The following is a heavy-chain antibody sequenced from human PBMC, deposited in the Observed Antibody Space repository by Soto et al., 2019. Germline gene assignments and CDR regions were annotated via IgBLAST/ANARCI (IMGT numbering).Heavy chain of an antibody. J-gene: IGHJ6*02. CDR3: ARIDTMVRGVIRYYYYYGMDV. V-gene: IGHV2-26*01. Sequence: GSGPTLVNPTETLTLTCTVSGFSLSNARMGVSWIRQPPGKALEWLAHIFSNDEKSYSTSLKSRLTISKDTSKSQVVLTMTNMDPVDTATYYCARIDTMVRGVIRYYYYYGMDVWGQGTTVTV. D-gene: IGHD3-10*01. CDR2: IFSNDEK. CDR1: GFSLSNARMG.